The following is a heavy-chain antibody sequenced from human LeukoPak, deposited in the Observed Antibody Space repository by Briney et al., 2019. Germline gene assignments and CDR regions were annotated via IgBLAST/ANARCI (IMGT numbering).Heavy chain of an antibody. V-gene: IGHV4-59*08. J-gene: IGHJ6*03. CDR2: IYYSGST. Sequence: SETLSLTCTVSGGSISSYYWSWIRQPPGKGLEWIGYIYYSGSTNYNPSLKSRVTISVDTSKNQFSLKLSSVTAADTAVYYCARAGYQLLHYYYYYMDVWGKGTTVTISS. D-gene: IGHD2-2*01. CDR1: GGSISSYY. CDR3: ARAGYQLLHYYYYYMDV.